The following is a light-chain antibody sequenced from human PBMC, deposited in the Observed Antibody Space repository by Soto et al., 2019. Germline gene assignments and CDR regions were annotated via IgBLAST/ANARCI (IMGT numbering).Light chain of an antibody. V-gene: IGKV1-5*03. CDR3: QQYNSYSPT. CDR2: KAS. Sequence: DIQMTQSPSSLSASVGDRVTITCQASQDVSNYLNWYQQKLGKAPKLLIYKASRLESGVPSRFSGSGSETEFTLTISGLQPGDSATYYCQQYNSYSPTFGQGTKVDIK. J-gene: IGKJ1*01. CDR1: QDVSNY.